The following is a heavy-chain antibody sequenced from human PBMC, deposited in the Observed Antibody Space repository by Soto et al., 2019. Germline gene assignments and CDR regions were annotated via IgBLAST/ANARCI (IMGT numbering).Heavy chain of an antibody. CDR2: IYYSGRT. V-gene: IGHV4-31*03. Sequence: PSETLSLTCTVSGVSISSGGYYWSWIRQHPGEGLEWIGNIYYSGRTYYNPSLKSRVILSVDTSKNHFSLTLRSVTAADSAMYSCASEIGVDADYYSAFWGQGALVTVPS. CDR1: GVSISSGGYY. D-gene: IGHD2-8*01. CDR3: ASEIGVDADYYSAF. J-gene: IGHJ4*02.